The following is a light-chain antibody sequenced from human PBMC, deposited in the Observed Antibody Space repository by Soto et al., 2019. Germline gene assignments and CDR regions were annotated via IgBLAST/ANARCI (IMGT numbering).Light chain of an antibody. J-gene: IGKJ1*01. V-gene: IGKV3-15*01. CDR3: QQYEGWPRT. Sequence: ETMMTQSPDTLSVSLGEGATLSCRASQSLRSSLAWYQQKPGQAPRLLIYDASTRATGIPARFSGSGSGTEFTLTISSLQSEDFAFFYCQQYEGWPRTFGQGTKVDIK. CDR2: DAS. CDR1: QSLRSS.